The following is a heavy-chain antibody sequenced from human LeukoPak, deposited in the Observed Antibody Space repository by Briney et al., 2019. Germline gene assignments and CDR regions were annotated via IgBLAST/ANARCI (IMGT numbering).Heavy chain of an antibody. J-gene: IGHJ4*02. CDR1: GYSINSGFY. D-gene: IGHD4-17*01. CDR2: IYYSGST. CDR3: ARSKAGLRIDY. V-gene: IGHV4-61*01. Sequence: SETLSLTCTVSGYSINSGFYWGWIRQPPGKGLEWIGYIYYSGSTNYNPSLKSRVTISVDTSKNQFSLKLSSVTAADTAVYYCARSKAGLRIDYWGQGTLVTVSS.